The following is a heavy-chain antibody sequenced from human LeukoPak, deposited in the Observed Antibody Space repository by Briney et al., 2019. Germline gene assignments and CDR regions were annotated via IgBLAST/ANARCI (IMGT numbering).Heavy chain of an antibody. V-gene: IGHV3-23*01. Sequence: GGSLRLSCAASGFTFSNYAMTWVRQAPGKGLEWVSVISGSGGSTDYADSVKGRFTISRDNSKNTLYLQMNSLRDEDTAIYYCAKVRAMTTVTSDPFQHWGQGTQVTVSS. D-gene: IGHD4-17*01. CDR3: AKVRAMTTVTSDPFQH. J-gene: IGHJ1*01. CDR1: GFTFSNYA. CDR2: ISGSGGST.